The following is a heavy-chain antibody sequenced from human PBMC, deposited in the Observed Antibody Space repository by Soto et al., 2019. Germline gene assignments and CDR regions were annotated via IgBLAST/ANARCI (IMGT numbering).Heavy chain of an antibody. CDR3: ARALLDTGWFDF. CDR1: GGSISSYY. V-gene: IGHV4-59*01. J-gene: IGHJ4*02. CDR2: VSYSGSV. D-gene: IGHD6-19*01. Sequence: SETLSLTCTVSGGSISSYYWSWIRQPPGKGLEWIGYVSYSGSVSYNPSLKSRITISVDTSKNQFSLELSSVIAADAAVYYCARALLDTGWFDFWGQGTLVTVSS.